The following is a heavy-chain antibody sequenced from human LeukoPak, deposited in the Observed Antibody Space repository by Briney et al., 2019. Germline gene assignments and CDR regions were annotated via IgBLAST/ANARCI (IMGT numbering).Heavy chain of an antibody. D-gene: IGHD1-26*01. CDR3: ARQGGSYYLLDY. CDR1: GDTFSSYA. Sequence: SVKVSCKASGDTFSSYAISWVRQAPGQGLEWMGRIIPIFGTANYAQKFQGRVTITTDESTSTAYMELSSLRSEDTAVYYCARQGGSYYLLDYWGQGTLVTVSS. V-gene: IGHV1-69*05. CDR2: IIPIFGTA. J-gene: IGHJ4*02.